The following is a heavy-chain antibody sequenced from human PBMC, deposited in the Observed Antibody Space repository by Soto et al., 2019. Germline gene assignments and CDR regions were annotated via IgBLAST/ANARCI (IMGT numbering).Heavy chain of an antibody. J-gene: IGHJ5*02. Sequence: SEALSITCAVSGASLSNYYLSWVRQSPGKGLEWIGYIYYSGSTNYNPSLKGRVTISVATSKNQFSLNLSSVTAAHTAVYYCAIIGHIANWFDPWDQGTLVTAS. D-gene: IGHD6-13*01. CDR3: AIIGHIANWFDP. V-gene: IGHV4-59*01. CDR2: IYYSGST. CDR1: GASLSNYY.